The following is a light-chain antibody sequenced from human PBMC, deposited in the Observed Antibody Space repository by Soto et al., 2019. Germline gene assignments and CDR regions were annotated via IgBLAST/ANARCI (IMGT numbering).Light chain of an antibody. Sequence: DIVMTQSPDSLAVSLGERATINCKSSQSVLYSSNNKNYLAWYQHKPGQPPKLLIYWASTRESGVPDRFSGGGSGTDFTLTISSLQAEDVAVYYCQQYYSLPITFGQGTRLEIK. CDR3: QQYYSLPIT. J-gene: IGKJ5*01. CDR1: QSVLYSSNNKNY. V-gene: IGKV4-1*01. CDR2: WAS.